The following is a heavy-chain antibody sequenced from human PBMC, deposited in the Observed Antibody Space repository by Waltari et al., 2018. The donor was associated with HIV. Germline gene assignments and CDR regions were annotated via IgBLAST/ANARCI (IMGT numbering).Heavy chain of an antibody. CDR1: GDPLINYY. CDR2: SFYGGDT. J-gene: IGHJ6*02. CDR3: ARPIRGSGVGAFHV. Sequence: QVHPQESGPGLVTPSEALSLTCSVAGDPLINYYWSWVRQSPEKGLEWIGYSFYGGDTNYNPSLKSRATISIDPSASQLSLKINSVTAADSGVYYCARPIRGSGVGAFHVWGQGTTVIVSS. D-gene: IGHD1-26*01. V-gene: IGHV4-59*08.